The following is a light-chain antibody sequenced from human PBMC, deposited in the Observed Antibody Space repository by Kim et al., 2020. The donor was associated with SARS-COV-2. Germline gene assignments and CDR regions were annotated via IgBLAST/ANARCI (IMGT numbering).Light chain of an antibody. V-gene: IGLV2-14*01. CDR1: SSDIGGY. Sequence: QSALTQPASVSGSPGQSITISCTGTSSDIGGYISWYQQHPGKAPKLMIYDVSKRPSGVANRFSGSKSGNTASLTISGLQAGDEADYYCSSYTSSSTYYVFGTGTKVTVL. J-gene: IGLJ1*01. CDR2: DVS. CDR3: SSYTSSSTYYV.